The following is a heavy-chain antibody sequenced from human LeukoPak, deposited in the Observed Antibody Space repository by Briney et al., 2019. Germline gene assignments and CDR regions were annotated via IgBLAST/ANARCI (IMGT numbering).Heavy chain of an antibody. D-gene: IGHD3-10*01. CDR3: ARVVYGSGSYEDY. V-gene: IGHV1-69*06. J-gene: IGHJ4*02. Sequence: SVKVSCKASGGTFSSYAISWVRQAPGQGLEWMGGIIPIFGTANYAQKFQGRVTITADKSTSTAYMELSSLRSEDTAVYYCARVVYGSGSYEDYWGQGTLVTVSS. CDR1: GGTFSSYA. CDR2: IIPIFGTA.